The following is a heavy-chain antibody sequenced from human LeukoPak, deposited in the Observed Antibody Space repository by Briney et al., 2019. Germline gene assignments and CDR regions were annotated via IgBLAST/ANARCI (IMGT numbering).Heavy chain of an antibody. Sequence: GSLRLSCAASGFTFSNYAMSWVRQPPGKGLEWIGSIYYSGSTYYNPSLKSRVTISVDTSKNQFSLKLSSVTAADTAVYYCARHSEGREPRGRTPYFDYRGQGTLVTVSS. J-gene: IGHJ4*02. D-gene: IGHD1-26*01. CDR1: GFTFSNYA. V-gene: IGHV4-39*01. CDR3: ARHSEGREPRGRTPYFDY. CDR2: IYYSGST.